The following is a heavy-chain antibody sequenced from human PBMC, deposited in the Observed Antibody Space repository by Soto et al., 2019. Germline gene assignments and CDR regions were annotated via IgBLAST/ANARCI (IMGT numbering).Heavy chain of an antibody. D-gene: IGHD6-13*01. J-gene: IGHJ6*02. CDR2: ISYDGSNQ. CDR3: VREYWGIRAAAGTVEVRLCMDV. Sequence: QVQLVDSGGGVVQPGMSLKLSCAPSGFTFSSYAMQWVRQAPGKRLALVAVISYDGSNQYYADSVKSRLTISRDNSKKTLYLQMNSLRDDDTGVYYGVREYWGIRAAAGTVEVRLCMDVWGQGTTVTVSS. V-gene: IGHV3-30-3*01. CDR1: GFTFSSYA.